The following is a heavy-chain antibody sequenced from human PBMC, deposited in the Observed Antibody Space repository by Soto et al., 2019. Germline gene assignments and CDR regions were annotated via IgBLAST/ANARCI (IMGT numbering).Heavy chain of an antibody. CDR2: IYYSGST. CDR3: ASSTVTTRFRFDY. Sequence: QVQLQESGPGLVKPSQTLSLTCTVSGGSISSVDYYWSWIRQPPGKGLEWIGYIYYSGSTYYNPSLKSRVTIAVDTSKNQFSLKLSSVTAADTAVYYCASSTVTTRFRFDYWGQGTLVTVSS. J-gene: IGHJ4*02. V-gene: IGHV4-30-4*01. D-gene: IGHD4-17*01. CDR1: GGSISSVDYY.